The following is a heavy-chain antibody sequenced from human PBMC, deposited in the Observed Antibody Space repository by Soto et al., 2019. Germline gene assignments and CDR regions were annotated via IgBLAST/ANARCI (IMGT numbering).Heavy chain of an antibody. CDR3: AGEVGSGGWYYYYFGMDA. Sequence: EVQLVETGGGLIQPGGSLRLSCAASGLTVRSNYMSWVRQAPGMGLEWVSLIFSGGSTYYADSVKGRFTISRDNSKNMVYLQMNSLRAEDTAVYYCAGEVGSGGWYYYYFGMDAWGQGTTVTVSS. CDR1: GLTVRSNY. CDR2: IFSGGST. D-gene: IGHD6-19*01. J-gene: IGHJ6*02. V-gene: IGHV3-53*02.